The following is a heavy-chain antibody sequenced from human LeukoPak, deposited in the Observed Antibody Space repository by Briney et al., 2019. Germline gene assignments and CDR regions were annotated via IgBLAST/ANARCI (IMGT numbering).Heavy chain of an antibody. CDR2: IWYDGSKQ. CDR3: VREIWYSSAKTFDP. Sequence: GRSLRLSCAASGLTFSSYGMHWVRQAPGKGLEWVAVIWYDGSKQDYADSVKGRFTICRDNSKNTLFLQMNSLRVEDTAVYYCVREIWYSSAKTFDPWGEGTLVTVSS. V-gene: IGHV3-33*01. J-gene: IGHJ5*02. D-gene: IGHD1-26*01. CDR1: GLTFSSYG.